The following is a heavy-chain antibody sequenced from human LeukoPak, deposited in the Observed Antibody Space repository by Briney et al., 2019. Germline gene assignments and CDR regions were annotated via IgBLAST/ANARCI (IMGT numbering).Heavy chain of an antibody. CDR1: GFTFSSYA. Sequence: GGSLRLSCAASGFTFSSYAMSWVRQAPGKGLEWVSGISGSGDNTYYADSVKGRFTISRDNSKNTLYVQVNSLGTEDTAAYYCAKGSYNDSSGSFYFDYWGQGALVTVSS. CDR3: AKGSYNDSSGSFYFDY. D-gene: IGHD3-22*01. J-gene: IGHJ4*02. CDR2: ISGSGDNT. V-gene: IGHV3-23*01.